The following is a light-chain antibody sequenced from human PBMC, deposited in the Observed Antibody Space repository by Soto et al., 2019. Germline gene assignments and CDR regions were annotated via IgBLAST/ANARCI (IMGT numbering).Light chain of an antibody. CDR2: VAS. Sequence: EIVLTQSPGTLSLSPGEGATLSCRASQSVSNNYLAWYQQKPGQAPRLLIYVASNRATGIPDRFSGSGSGTDFTLTISRLETEDFAVYYCQQYGGSPRTFGQGTKLEIK. V-gene: IGKV3-20*01. CDR1: QSVSNNY. J-gene: IGKJ2*01. CDR3: QQYGGSPRT.